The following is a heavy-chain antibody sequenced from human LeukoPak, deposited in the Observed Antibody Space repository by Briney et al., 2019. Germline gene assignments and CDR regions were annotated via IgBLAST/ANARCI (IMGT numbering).Heavy chain of an antibody. CDR1: GGTFSSYA. Sequence: SVKVSCKASGGTFSSYAISWVRQAPGQGLEWMGGIIPIFGTANYAQKFQGRVTITADESTSTAYMELSSLRAEDTAVYYCARSGGVSVVVVAAITDWGQGTLVTVSS. V-gene: IGHV1-69*13. J-gene: IGHJ4*02. CDR3: ARSGGVSVVVVAAITD. D-gene: IGHD2-15*01. CDR2: IIPIFGTA.